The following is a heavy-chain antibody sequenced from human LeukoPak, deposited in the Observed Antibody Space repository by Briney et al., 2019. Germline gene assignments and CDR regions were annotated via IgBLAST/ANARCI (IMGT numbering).Heavy chain of an antibody. D-gene: IGHD3-10*01. J-gene: IGHJ4*02. V-gene: IGHV3-23*01. CDR2: IGASGGST. CDR3: AKRFGSGSFFPLYYFDY. CDR1: GFTFSNYA. Sequence: GGSLRLSCAASGFTFSNYAMSWVRQAPGMGLEWVSGIGASGGSTYYADSMKGRFTISRDNSKNTLYLQMDSLRAEDTAVYYCAKRFGSGSFFPLYYFDYWGQGTLVTVSS.